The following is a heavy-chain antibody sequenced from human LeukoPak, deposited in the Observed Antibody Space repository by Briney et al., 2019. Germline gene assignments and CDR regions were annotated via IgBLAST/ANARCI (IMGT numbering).Heavy chain of an antibody. V-gene: IGHV5-51*01. J-gene: IGHJ4*02. CDR2: IYPGDSDT. Sequence: GESLQIYCKGSGYSFTSYWIGWVRQMPGKGLEWMGIIYPGDSDTRYSPSFQGHVSISADKPSITASLQWSSLKASDTAMYYCARPPYSSSHYFDYWAREPWSPSPQ. CDR1: GYSFTSYW. D-gene: IGHD6-6*01. CDR3: ARPPYSSSHYFDY.